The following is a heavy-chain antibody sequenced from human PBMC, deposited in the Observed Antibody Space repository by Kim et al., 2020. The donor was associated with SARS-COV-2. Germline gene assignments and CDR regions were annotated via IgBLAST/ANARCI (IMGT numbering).Heavy chain of an antibody. J-gene: IGHJ6*02. Sequence: GGSLRLSCAASGFTFSSYGMHWVRQAPGKGLEWVAVIWYDGSNQYYADSVKGRFTISRDNSKNTLYLQMNSLRAEDTAVYYCARDSSSSWYLGLGYYYYYCMDAWGQGTTVTVSS. CDR1: GFTFSSYG. CDR2: IWYDGSNQ. V-gene: IGHV3-33*01. CDR3: ARDSSSSWYLGLGYYYYYCMDA. D-gene: IGHD6-13*01.